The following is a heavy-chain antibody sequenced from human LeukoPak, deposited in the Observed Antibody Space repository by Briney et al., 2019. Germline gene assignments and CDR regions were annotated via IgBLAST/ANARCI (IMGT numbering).Heavy chain of an antibody. D-gene: IGHD3-3*01. CDR2: INHSGST. CDR1: GGSFSGYY. Sequence: PSETLSLTCAVYGGSFSGYYWSWIRQPPGKGLEWIGEINHSGSTNYNPSLKSRVTISVDTSKNQFSLKLSSVTAADTAVYYCARSGPYDFWGGSPHGWFDPWGQGTLVTVSS. V-gene: IGHV4-34*01. CDR3: ARSGPYDFWGGSPHGWFDP. J-gene: IGHJ5*02.